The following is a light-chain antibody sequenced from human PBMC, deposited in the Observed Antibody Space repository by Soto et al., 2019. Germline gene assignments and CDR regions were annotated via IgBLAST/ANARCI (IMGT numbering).Light chain of an antibody. CDR2: GAS. Sequence: EIVMTQSPATLSVSPGERATLSCRASQSVSSNLAWYQQKPGQAPRLLIYGASTRATGIPARFSGSGSGTEFTPTISSLQSEDFAVYYCQQYNNWPQRTFGQGTKVEI. CDR1: QSVSSN. V-gene: IGKV3-15*01. J-gene: IGKJ1*01. CDR3: QQYNNWPQRT.